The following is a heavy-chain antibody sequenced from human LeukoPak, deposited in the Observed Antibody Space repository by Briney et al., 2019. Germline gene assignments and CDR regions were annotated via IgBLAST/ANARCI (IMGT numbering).Heavy chain of an antibody. CDR3: ARDASSNWFDL. D-gene: IGHD6-6*01. CDR1: GGSISSYY. V-gene: IGHV4-59*01. Sequence: SETLSLTCTVSGGSISSYYWSWIRQPPGKGLEWIGYIYYSGSTNHNPSLKSRVTISVDTSKNQFSLKLSSVTAADTAVYYCARDASSNWFDLWGQGTLVTVSS. CDR2: IYYSGST. J-gene: IGHJ5*02.